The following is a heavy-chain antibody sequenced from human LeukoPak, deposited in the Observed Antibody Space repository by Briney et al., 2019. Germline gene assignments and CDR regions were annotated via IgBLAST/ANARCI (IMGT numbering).Heavy chain of an antibody. CDR3: AKHKANYFDY. CDR2: ISDSGGST. CDR1: GFTFSSYA. J-gene: IGHJ4*02. V-gene: IGHV3-23*01. Sequence: GGSLRLSCAASGFTFSSYAMSWVRQAPGKGLEWVSGISDSGGSTYYADSVKGRFTISRDNSKNTLYLQMNSLRAEDTAVYYCAKHKANYFDYWGQGTLVTVSS.